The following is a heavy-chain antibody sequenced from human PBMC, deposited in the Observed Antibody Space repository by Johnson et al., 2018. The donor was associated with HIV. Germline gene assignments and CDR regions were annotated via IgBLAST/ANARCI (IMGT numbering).Heavy chain of an antibody. CDR3: AKGHSSGYPKDAFDL. Sequence: VQLVESGGGLVQPGGSLRLSCAASGFTVSSNYMSWVRQAPGKGLEWVSLIYTGGSTYYVDSVKGRVTISRDTSKNTLYLQMNSLRTEDTAMYYCAKGHSSGYPKDAFDLWGQGTIVTVSS. V-gene: IGHV3-66*02. CDR2: IYTGGST. J-gene: IGHJ3*01. D-gene: IGHD3-22*01. CDR1: GFTVSSNY.